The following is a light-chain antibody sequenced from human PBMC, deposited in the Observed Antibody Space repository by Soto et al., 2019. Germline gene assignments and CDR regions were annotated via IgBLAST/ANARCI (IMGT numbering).Light chain of an antibody. Sequence: QSVLTQPPSVSAAPGQKVTLSCSGSSANIGSNYVSWYQQVPGTAPKLLIYEDHKRPSEIPDRFSGSKSGTSATLDITGLQTGDEADYYCGSWDSSLSAGVFGGGTKLPS. CDR1: SANIGSNY. CDR3: GSWDSSLSAGV. V-gene: IGLV1-51*02. J-gene: IGLJ3*02. CDR2: EDH.